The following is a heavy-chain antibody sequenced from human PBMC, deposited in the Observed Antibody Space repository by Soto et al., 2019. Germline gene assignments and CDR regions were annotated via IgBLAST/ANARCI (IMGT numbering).Heavy chain of an antibody. J-gene: IGHJ3*02. CDR3: ARVSPEQNAFDI. V-gene: IGHV3-33*01. CDR1: GFTFSSYG. Sequence: PGGSLRLSCAASGFTFSSYGMHWVRQAPGKGLEWVAVIWYDGSNKYYADSVKGRFTISRDNSKNTLYLQMNSLRAEDTAVYYCARVSPEQNAFDIWGQGTMVTVSS. CDR2: IWYDGSNK.